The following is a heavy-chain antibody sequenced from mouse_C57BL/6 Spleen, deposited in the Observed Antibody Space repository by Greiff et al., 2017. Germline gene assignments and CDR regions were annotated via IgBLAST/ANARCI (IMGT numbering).Heavy chain of an antibody. V-gene: IGHV5-4*01. D-gene: IGHD1-1*01. Sequence: EVQGVESGGGLVKPGGSLKLSCAASGFTFSSYAMSWVRQTPEKRLEWVATISDGGSYTYYPDNVKGRFTISRDNAKNNLYLQMSHLKSEDTAMYYCAREGLLRSPFAYWGQGTLVTVSA. CDR1: GFTFSSYA. CDR3: AREGLLRSPFAY. J-gene: IGHJ3*01. CDR2: ISDGGSYT.